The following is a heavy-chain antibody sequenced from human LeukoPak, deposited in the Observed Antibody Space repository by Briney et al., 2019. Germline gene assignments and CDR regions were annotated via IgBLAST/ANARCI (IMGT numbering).Heavy chain of an antibody. CDR1: GYSIRSGYH. D-gene: IGHD3-3*01. CDR3: ARVAAYYDFWSGYRPDYYYYYMDV. V-gene: IGHV4-38-2*02. J-gene: IGHJ6*03. Sequence: SETLSLTCTVSGYSIRSGYHWSWIRQTPGKGLEWLGSIYQSGSTYDNPSLKSRVTLSVDTSKNQFSLKLSSVTAADTAVYYCARVAAYYDFWSGYRPDYYYYYMDVWGKGTTVTVSS. CDR2: IYQSGST.